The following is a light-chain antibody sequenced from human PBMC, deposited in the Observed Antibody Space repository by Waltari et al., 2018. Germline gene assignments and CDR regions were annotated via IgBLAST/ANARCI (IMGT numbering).Light chain of an antibody. CDR2: LTH. Sequence: QSVLTQSPSASGTPGQSVTISCSGSLSNIGTHYVYWYQQLPGTAPKLLIYLTHQRPSGVPDRFSASKSGTSASLAIRGLRFEDEGDYYCATRDEGPTVVFGGGTKVTVL. J-gene: IGLJ2*01. V-gene: IGLV1-47*01. CDR1: LSNIGTHY. CDR3: ATRDEGPTVV.